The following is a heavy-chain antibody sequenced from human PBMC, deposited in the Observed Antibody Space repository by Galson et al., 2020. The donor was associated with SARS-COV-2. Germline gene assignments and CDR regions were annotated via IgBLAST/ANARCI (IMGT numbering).Heavy chain of an antibody. CDR2: IYYSGST. J-gene: IGHJ4*02. D-gene: IGHD3-22*01. CDR1: GGSISSYY. CDR3: ARHGFSFRPDSSPLDY. V-gene: IGHV4-59*08. Sequence: ETSETLSLTCTVSGGSISSYYWSWIRQPPGKGLEWIGYIYYSGSTNYNPSLKSRVTISVDTSKNQFSLKLSSVTAADTAVYYCARHGFSFRPDSSPLDYWGQGTLVTVSS.